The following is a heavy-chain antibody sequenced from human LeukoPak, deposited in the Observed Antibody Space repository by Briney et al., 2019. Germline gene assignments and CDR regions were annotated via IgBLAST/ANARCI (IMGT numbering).Heavy chain of an antibody. J-gene: IGHJ5*02. CDR1: GFTFSSYA. CDR3: ARSVIAALNWFEP. D-gene: IGHD6-13*01. CDR2: ISSNGGST. Sequence: PGRSLRLSCAASGFTFSSYAMHWVRQAPGKGLEYVSAISSNGGSTYYANSVKGRFTISRDNSKNTLYLQMGSLRAEDMAVYYFARSVIAALNWFEPWGQGTLVTVSS. V-gene: IGHV3-64*01.